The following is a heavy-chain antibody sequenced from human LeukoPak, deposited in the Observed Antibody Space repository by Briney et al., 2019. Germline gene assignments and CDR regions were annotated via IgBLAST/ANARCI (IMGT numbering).Heavy chain of an antibody. J-gene: IGHJ4*02. Sequence: SETLSLTCTVSGGSISSYFWSWIRQPPGKDLEWLGYISYSGSTNYNPSLKSRVTISVDMSKNQFSLKLSSVTAADTAVYYCARIYGSGTIWYYFDYWGQGTLVTVSS. CDR3: ARIYGSGTIWYYFDY. D-gene: IGHD3-10*01. CDR1: GGSISSYF. V-gene: IGHV4-59*01. CDR2: ISYSGST.